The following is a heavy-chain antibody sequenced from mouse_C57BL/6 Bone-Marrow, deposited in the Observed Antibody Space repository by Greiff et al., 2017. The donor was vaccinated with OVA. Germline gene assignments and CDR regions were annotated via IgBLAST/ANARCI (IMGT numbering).Heavy chain of an antibody. D-gene: IGHD4-1*01. CDR2: IWSGGST. CDR1: GFSLTSYG. CDR3: ARTDWNWYFDV. V-gene: IGHV2-2*01. Sequence: VQLQQSGPGLVQPSQCLSITCTVSGFSLTSYGVHWVRQSPGKGLEWLGVIWSGGSTDYNAAFISRLSISKDNSKSQVFFKMNSLQAEDTAIYDCARTDWNWYFDVWGTGTTVTVSS. J-gene: IGHJ1*03.